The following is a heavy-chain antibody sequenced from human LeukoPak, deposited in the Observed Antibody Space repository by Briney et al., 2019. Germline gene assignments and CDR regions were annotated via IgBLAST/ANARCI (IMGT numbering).Heavy chain of an antibody. V-gene: IGHV1-2*02. D-gene: IGHD5-12*01. CDR1: GYTFTGYY. J-gene: IGHJ4*02. CDR3: ARVGSGYDYSHFDY. CDR2: INPNSGGT. Sequence: GASVKVSCKASGYTFTGYYMHWVRQAPGQGLEWMGWINPNSGGTNYAQKFQGRVTMTRDTSISTAYMELSRLRSDDTAVYYCARVGSGYDYSHFDYWGQGTLVTVSS.